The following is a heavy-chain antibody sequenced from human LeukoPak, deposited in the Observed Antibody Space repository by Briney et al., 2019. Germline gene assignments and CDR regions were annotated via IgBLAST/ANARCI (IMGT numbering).Heavy chain of an antibody. CDR3: ARASGYCSSTSCEAFDY. CDR2: ISYDGSNK. CDR1: GFTFSDYA. V-gene: IGHV3-30*01. J-gene: IGHJ4*02. D-gene: IGHD2-2*01. Sequence: GGSLRLSCAASGFTFSDYAIHWVRQAPGKGLEWVAVISYDGSNKYYGDSVKGRFTISRDNSKKTLYLQMNSLRTEDTAVYYCARASGYCSSTSCEAFDYWGQGTLVTVSS.